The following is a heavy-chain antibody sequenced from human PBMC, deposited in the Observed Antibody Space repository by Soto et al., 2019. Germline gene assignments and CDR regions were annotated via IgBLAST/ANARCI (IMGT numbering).Heavy chain of an antibody. V-gene: IGHV3-15*07. CDR1: GFTFSNAW. J-gene: IGHJ4*02. CDR3: TTYDFWSGYRVDY. CDR2: IKSKTDGGTT. D-gene: IGHD3-3*01. Sequence: EVQLVESGGGLVKPGGSLRLSCAASGFTFSNAWMNWVRQAPGKGLEWVGRIKSKTDGGTTDYAAPVKGRVTISRDDSKNTLYLQMNSLKTEDTAVYYCTTYDFWSGYRVDYWGQGTLVTVSS.